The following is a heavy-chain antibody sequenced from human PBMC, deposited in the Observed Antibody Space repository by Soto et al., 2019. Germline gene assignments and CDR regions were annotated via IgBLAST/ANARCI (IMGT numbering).Heavy chain of an antibody. CDR3: ARVGVRLGRIAARPQADPYSYAMDV. J-gene: IGHJ6*02. CDR1: GGSVSSGSYS. CDR2: IYNSGGT. Sequence: QVQLQESGPGLVKPSETLSLTCTVSGGSVSSGSYSWRWIRQPPGKGLEWIGYIYNSGGTNYNPSLRWGVTIAVDTSNNQFSLKLSCVAAADPAVYYCARVGVRLGRIAARPQADPYSYAMDVWGQGTTVTVSS. D-gene: IGHD6-6*01. V-gene: IGHV4-61*01.